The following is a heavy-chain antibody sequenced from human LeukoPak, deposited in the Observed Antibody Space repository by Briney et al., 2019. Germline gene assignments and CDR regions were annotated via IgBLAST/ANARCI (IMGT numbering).Heavy chain of an antibody. Sequence: ASVKVSCKASGYTFTSYDINWVRQATGQGLEWMGWMNPNSGNTGYAQKFQGRVTMTRNTSISTAYMELSSLRSEDTAVYYCARVGTQYAYYYCYYYMDVWGIGTTVTVSS. CDR3: ARVGTQYAYYYCYYYMDV. CDR2: MNPNSGNT. J-gene: IGHJ6*03. D-gene: IGHD1-14*01. V-gene: IGHV1-8*01. CDR1: GYTFTSYD.